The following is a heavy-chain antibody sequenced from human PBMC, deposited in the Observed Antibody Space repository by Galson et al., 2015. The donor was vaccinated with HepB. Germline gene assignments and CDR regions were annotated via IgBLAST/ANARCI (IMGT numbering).Heavy chain of an antibody. D-gene: IGHD4-17*01. CDR3: VTRAFHYAGDH. Sequence: SETLSLTCIVSGDSISSNYWWNWVRQPPGKGLEWIGEFYQSGSTNYNPSLKSRVTISVDRSKNHFSLSLNSVTAADTAIYYCVTRAFHYAGDHWGQGALVTVSS. J-gene: IGHJ4*02. CDR2: FYQSGST. V-gene: IGHV4-4*02. CDR1: GDSISSNYW.